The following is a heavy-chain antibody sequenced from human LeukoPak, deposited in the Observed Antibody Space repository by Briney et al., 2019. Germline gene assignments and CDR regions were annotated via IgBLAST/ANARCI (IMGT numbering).Heavy chain of an antibody. CDR1: GFTFSSYA. CDR3: ARGGGLDV. J-gene: IGHJ6*02. D-gene: IGHD3-16*01. CDR2: INHNGNVN. Sequence: GGSLRLSCVASGFTFSSYALSWVRQAPGKGLEWVASINHNGNVNYYVDSVKGRFTISRDNAKNSLYLQMSNLRAEDTAVYFCARGGGLDVWGQGATVTVSS. V-gene: IGHV3-7*03.